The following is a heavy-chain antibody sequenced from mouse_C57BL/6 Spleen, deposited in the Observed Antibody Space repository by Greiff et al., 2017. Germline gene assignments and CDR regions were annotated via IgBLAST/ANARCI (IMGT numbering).Heavy chain of an antibody. CDR3: ARQFITAVVASYYFDY. CDR2: IDPNSGGT. V-gene: IGHV1-72*01. J-gene: IGHJ2*01. CDR1: GYTFTSYW. D-gene: IGHD1-1*01. Sequence: QVQLQQPGAELVKPGASVKLSCKASGYTFTSYWMHWVKQRPGRGLEWIGRIDPNSGGTKYNEKFKSKATLTVDKPSSTAYMQLSSLTSEDSAVYYCARQFITAVVASYYFDYWGQGTTLTVSS.